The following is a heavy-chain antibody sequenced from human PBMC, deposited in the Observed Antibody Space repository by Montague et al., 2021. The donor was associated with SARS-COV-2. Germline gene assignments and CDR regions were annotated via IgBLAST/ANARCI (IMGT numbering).Heavy chain of an antibody. Sequence: SETLSLTCTVYAGSLSSSCNNWGWIRQPPGMGLQWIGRVDSAGSTYYSLSLKSRVTISLDTSKNQFSLKLSSVTAADTAVYYCAGDEYNRYWYKYWGQGALVTVSS. CDR2: VDSAGST. CDR1: AGSLSSSCNN. V-gene: IGHV4-39*07. D-gene: IGHD2-8*02. CDR3: AGDEYNRYWYKY. J-gene: IGHJ4*02.